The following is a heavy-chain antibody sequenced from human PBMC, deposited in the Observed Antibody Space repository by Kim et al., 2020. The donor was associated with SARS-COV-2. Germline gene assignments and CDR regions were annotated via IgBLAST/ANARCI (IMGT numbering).Heavy chain of an antibody. CDR2: KPDGSVV. J-gene: IGHJ4*02. V-gene: IGHV3-7*04. CDR3: VRGFDF. Sequence: KPDGSVVTYVDSLQGRFTISRDNTKNSLFLQMTTLRAEDTALYYCVRGFDFWGQGTLVTVSS.